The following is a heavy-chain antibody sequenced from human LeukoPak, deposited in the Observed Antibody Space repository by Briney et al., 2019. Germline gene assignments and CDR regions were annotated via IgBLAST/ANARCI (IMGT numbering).Heavy chain of an antibody. CDR3: ARYVDIVATIVDDAFDI. CDR2: IYPGDSDT. CDR1: GYSFTSYW. V-gene: IGHV5-51*01. D-gene: IGHD5-12*01. Sequence: GESLKISCKGSGYSFTSYWIGWVRQMPGKGLEWMGIIYPGDSDTRYSPSFQGQVTISADKSISTAYLQWSSLKASDTAMYSCARYVDIVATIVDDAFDIWGQGTMVTVSS. J-gene: IGHJ3*02.